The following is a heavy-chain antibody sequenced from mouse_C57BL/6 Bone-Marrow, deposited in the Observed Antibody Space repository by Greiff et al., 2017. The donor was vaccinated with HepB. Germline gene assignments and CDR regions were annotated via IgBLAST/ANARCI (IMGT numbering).Heavy chain of an antibody. CDR3: ARDGYGSSYFDY. V-gene: IGHV7-1*01. CDR1: GFTFSDFY. J-gene: IGHJ2*01. CDR2: SRNKANDYTT. Sequence: EVNVVESGGGLVQSGRSLRLSCATSGFTFSDFYMEWVRQAPGKGLEWIAASRNKANDYTTEYSASVKGRFIVSRDTSQSILYLQMNALRAEDTAIYYCARDGYGSSYFDYWGQGTTLTVSS. D-gene: IGHD1-1*01.